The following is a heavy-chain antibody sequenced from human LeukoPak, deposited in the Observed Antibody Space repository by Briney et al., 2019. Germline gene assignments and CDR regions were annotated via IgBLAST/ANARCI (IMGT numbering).Heavy chain of an antibody. CDR2: INPNSGNT. Sequence: ASVKVSCMASGYTFTSYDINWVRQATGQGIEWMGWINPNSGNTGYAQKFQGRVIMTRNTSISTAYMELSSLRSEDTAVYYCARGALRCTSCYSRFDPWGKETLDSVSS. CDR1: GYTFTSYD. J-gene: IGHJ5*02. V-gene: IGHV1-8*01. CDR3: ARGALRCTSCYSRFDP. D-gene: IGHD2-2*01.